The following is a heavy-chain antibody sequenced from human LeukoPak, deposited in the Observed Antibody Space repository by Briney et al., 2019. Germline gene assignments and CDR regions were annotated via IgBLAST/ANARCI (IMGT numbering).Heavy chain of an antibody. Sequence: GESLKISFKGSGYSFTSYWIGWVRPLPGKGLEWVGIIYPGDSDTRYSPSFQGQVTISADKSISTAYLQWSSLKASDTAMYYCARRVGATFKWFDPWGQGTLVTVSS. CDR3: ARRVGATFKWFDP. CDR2: IYPGDSDT. CDR1: GYSFTSYW. D-gene: IGHD1-26*01. J-gene: IGHJ5*02. V-gene: IGHV5-51*01.